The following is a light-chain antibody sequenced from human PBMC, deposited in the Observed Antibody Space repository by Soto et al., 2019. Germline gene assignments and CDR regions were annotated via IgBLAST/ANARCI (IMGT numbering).Light chain of an antibody. V-gene: IGLV2-14*02. CDR2: EVN. Sequence: QSALTQPASVSGSPGQSITISCTGTSSDFGNYNLVSWYQQHPGKVPKLILFEVNKRPSGVSGRFSGSKSGNTASLTISGLQPEDEGDYYCSAYTARSTLVFGGGTKVTVL. J-gene: IGLJ3*02. CDR1: SSDFGNYNL. CDR3: SAYTARSTLV.